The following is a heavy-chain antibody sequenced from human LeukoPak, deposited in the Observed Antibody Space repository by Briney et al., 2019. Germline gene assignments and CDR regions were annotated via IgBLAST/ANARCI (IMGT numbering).Heavy chain of an antibody. CDR3: ARDVSRGYMDY. J-gene: IGHJ4*02. V-gene: IGHV1-18*01. CDR2: ISTNTGDT. CDR1: VYIFTDYG. Sequence: ASVRVSCRASVYIFTDYGITWVRQAPGQGLEWVGWISTNTGDTVYAENVQGRVTLTTDTSTNTAYMDVTSLNSDDTALYFCARDVSRGYMDYWGQGTLVTVSS.